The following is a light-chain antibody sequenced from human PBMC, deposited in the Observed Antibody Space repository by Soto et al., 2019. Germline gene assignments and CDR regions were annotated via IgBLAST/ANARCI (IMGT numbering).Light chain of an antibody. CDR2: GAS. CDR1: QSVSSSY. Sequence: EIVLTQSPGTLSLSPGERATLSCRASQSVSSSYLAWYQQKPGQAPRLLIYGASNRATGIPDRFSGSGSGKDFTLTISRLEPEDFAVYYCQQYGSSPHFGQGTRLEIK. J-gene: IGKJ5*01. V-gene: IGKV3-20*01. CDR3: QQYGSSPH.